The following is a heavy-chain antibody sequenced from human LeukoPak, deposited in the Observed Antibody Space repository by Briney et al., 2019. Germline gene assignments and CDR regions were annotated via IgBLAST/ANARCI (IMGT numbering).Heavy chain of an antibody. J-gene: IGHJ4*02. CDR2: IWYDGSNK. CDR3: ASLGTGSGSYSSDY. Sequence: GGSLRLSCEASGFTFSNYWMSWVRQAPGKGLEWVAVIWYDGSNKYYADSVKGRFTISRDNSKNTLYLQMNSLRAEDTAVYYCASLGTGSGSYSSDYWGQGTLVTVSS. CDR1: GFTFSNYW. V-gene: IGHV3-33*08. D-gene: IGHD3-10*01.